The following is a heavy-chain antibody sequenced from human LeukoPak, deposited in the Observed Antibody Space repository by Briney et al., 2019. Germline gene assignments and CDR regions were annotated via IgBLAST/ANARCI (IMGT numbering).Heavy chain of an antibody. J-gene: IGHJ6*03. V-gene: IGHV3-23*01. CDR1: GFTFSSYE. D-gene: IGHD3-3*01. CDR3: AKIGRRYDFWTGYYEEEVDYMDV. Sequence: AGGSLRLSCAASGFTFSSYEMNWVRQAPGKGLEWVSGISDSGGSTKHAVSVKGRFTISRDNSKDTLYLQMNSLRAEDTAVYYCAKIGRRYDFWTGYYEEEVDYMDVWGKGTTVTVSS. CDR2: ISDSGGST.